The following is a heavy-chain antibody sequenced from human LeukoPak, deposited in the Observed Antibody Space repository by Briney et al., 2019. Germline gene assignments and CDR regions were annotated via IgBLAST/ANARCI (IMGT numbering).Heavy chain of an antibody. CDR2: INPSGGST. D-gene: IGHD6-13*01. V-gene: IGHV1-46*01. Sequence: ASVKVSCKASGYTFTSYYMHWVRQAPGQGLEWMGIINPSGGSTSYAQKFQGRVTMTRDMSTSTVCMELSSLRSEDTAVYSCARDSSQGAKEYYFDYWGQGTLVTVSS. CDR3: ARDSSQGAKEYYFDY. J-gene: IGHJ4*02. CDR1: GYTFTSYY.